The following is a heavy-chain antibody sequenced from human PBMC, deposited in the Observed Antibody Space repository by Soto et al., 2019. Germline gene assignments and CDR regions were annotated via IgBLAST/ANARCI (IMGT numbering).Heavy chain of an antibody. CDR1: GFSLSTSGVGVG. D-gene: IGHD3-16*02. CDR2: IYWDDDK. CDR3: ARWGSSRLDY. V-gene: IGHV2-5*02. J-gene: IGHJ4*02. Sequence: QITLKESGTTLVKPTQTLTLTCTFSGFSLSTSGVGVGVGWIRQPPGKALEWLALIYWDDDKLYSPSLKTRVTITKYPSKNQVVLTMTNMDPVDTATYCCARWGSSRLDYWGQGTLVTASS.